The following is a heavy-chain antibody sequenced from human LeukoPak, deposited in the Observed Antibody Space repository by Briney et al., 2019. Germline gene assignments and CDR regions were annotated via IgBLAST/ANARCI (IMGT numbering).Heavy chain of an antibody. D-gene: IGHD3-3*01. CDR1: GFTFSSYW. Sequence: GGSLRLSCAASGFTFSSYWMSRVRQAPGKGLEWVANIKQDGSEKYYVDSVKGRFTISRDNAKNSLYLQMNSLRAEDTAVYYCARAPIVYDFWSGYYIGEDYWGQGTLVTVSS. V-gene: IGHV3-7*01. CDR3: ARAPIVYDFWSGYYIGEDY. CDR2: IKQDGSEK. J-gene: IGHJ4*02.